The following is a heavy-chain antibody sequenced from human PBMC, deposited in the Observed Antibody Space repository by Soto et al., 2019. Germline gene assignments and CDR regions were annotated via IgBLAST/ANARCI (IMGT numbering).Heavy chain of an antibody. CDR2: IIPITGTA. J-gene: IGHJ6*02. D-gene: IGHD1-26*01. CDR1: GGTFSNHA. Sequence: SVKVSCKASGGTFSNHAISWVRQAPGQGLEWMGGIIPITGTANYAQKFQGRVTISADASTSTAYMELSSLRSEDTAFYYCARARDGELTNSYFYGMDVWGQGTTVTVSS. V-gene: IGHV1-69*13. CDR3: ARARDGELTNSYFYGMDV.